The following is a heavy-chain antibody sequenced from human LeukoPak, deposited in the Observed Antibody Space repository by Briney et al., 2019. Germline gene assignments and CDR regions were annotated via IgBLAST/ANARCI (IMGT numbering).Heavy chain of an antibody. CDR2: ISGPGSVT. CDR3: SRDPRPCDY. CDR1: GFTFSDYY. Sequence: GGSLRLSCAASGFTFSDYYMTWIRQAPGKGLETVAYISGPGSVTVYADSVKGRFTISRDNAQNSLYLQMNTLRDEDTAVYYCSRDPRPCDYWGQGTLVTVSP. J-gene: IGHJ4*02. V-gene: IGHV3-11*04.